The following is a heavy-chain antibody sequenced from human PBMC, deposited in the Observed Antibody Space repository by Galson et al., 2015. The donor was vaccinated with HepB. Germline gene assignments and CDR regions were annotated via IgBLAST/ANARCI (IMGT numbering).Heavy chain of an antibody. CDR2: IDPKGGDT. J-gene: IGHJ3*02. CDR3: AREESSYYDAFDI. D-gene: IGHD3-10*01. V-gene: IGHV1-2*04. Sequence: SVKVSCKASGYTFTGYDIHWVRQAPGQGLEWMGRIDPKGGDTNYAQKFQGWVTMTRDTSINTAYMEVTRLRSDDTAVYYCAREESSYYDAFDIWGQGTMVTVSS. CDR1: GYTFTGYD.